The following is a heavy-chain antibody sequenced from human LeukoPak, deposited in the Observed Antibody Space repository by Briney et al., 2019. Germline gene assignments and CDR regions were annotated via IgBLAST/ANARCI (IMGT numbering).Heavy chain of an antibody. J-gene: IGHJ3*02. V-gene: IGHV4-59*12. Sequence: PSETLSLTCTVSGGSISSYYWSWIRQPPGKGLEWIGYIYYSGSTYYNPSLRSRVTISVDTSKNQFSLKLSSVTAADTAVYYCARESLLRYFDWLVDAFDIWGQGTMVTVSS. CDR3: ARESLLRYFDWLVDAFDI. CDR2: IYYSGST. CDR1: GGSISSYY. D-gene: IGHD3-9*01.